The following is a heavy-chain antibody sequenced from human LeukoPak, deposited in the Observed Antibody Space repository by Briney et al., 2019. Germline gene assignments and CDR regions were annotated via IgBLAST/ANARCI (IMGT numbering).Heavy chain of an antibody. CDR2: VNPSHAYQ. V-gene: IGHV3-21*06. Sequence: GGSLRLSCAASGFSFRAYTMNWVRQAPGKGLEWVSSVNPSHAYQFYADSVKGRFTISRDNVKNSLFLQMDSLRAEDTAVYYCARDRDYYDSNSFSPDAFDIWGQGTMVTVSS. CDR1: GFSFRAYT. J-gene: IGHJ3*02. D-gene: IGHD3-22*01. CDR3: ARDRDYYDSNSFSPDAFDI.